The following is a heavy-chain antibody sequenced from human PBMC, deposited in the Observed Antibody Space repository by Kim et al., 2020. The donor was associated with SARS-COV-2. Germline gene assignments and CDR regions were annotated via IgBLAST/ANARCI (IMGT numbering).Heavy chain of an antibody. CDR1: GFVFSSYG. J-gene: IGHJ3*01. CDR2: IWTAGSMK. CDR3: ATRPCTGTQAPGAFCV. Sequence: GGSLRLSCAVSGFVFSSYGMHWLRRAPGKGLEWVASIWTAGSMKGYADSVKGRFTISRDSPKNTLDLKMNSLRVEDTAVYYCATRPCTGTQAPGAFCVWG. V-gene: IGHV3-30*02. D-gene: IGHD1-1*01.